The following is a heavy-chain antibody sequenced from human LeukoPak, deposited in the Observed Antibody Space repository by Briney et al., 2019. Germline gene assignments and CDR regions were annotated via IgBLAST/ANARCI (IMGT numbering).Heavy chain of an antibody. V-gene: IGHV1-46*03. D-gene: IGHD2-15*01. Sequence: GASVKVSCKASGYTFTSYYMHWVRQAPGQGLEWMGIINPSGGSTSYAQKFQGRVTMTRDTSTSTVYMELSGLRSEDTAVYYCAMAVAATPLPDYWGQGTLVTVSS. CDR2: INPSGGST. CDR3: AMAVAATPLPDY. CDR1: GYTFTSYY. J-gene: IGHJ4*02.